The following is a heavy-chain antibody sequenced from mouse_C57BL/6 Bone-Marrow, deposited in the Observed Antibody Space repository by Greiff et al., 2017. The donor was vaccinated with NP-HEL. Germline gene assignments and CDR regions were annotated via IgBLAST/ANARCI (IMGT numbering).Heavy chain of an antibody. CDR1: GYSFTGYY. CDR2: INPSTGGT. CDR3: ASSFYDYDGGYAMDY. V-gene: IGHV1-42*01. J-gene: IGHJ4*01. D-gene: IGHD2-4*01. Sequence: VQLQQSGPELVKPGASVKISCKASGYSFTGYYMNWVKQSPEKSLEWIGEINPSTGGTTYNQKFKAKATLTVDKSSSTAYMQLKSLTSEDSAVYYCASSFYDYDGGYAMDYWGQGTSVTVSS.